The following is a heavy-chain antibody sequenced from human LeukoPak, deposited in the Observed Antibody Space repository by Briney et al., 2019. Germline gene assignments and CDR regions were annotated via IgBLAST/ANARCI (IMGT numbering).Heavy chain of an antibody. D-gene: IGHD3-3*01. CDR1: GYTFTSYG. Sequence: ASVKVSCKASGYTFTSYGISWVRQAPGQGLEWMGWISAYNGNTNYAQKLQGRVTMTTDTSTSTAYMGLRSLRSDDTAVYYWARGGERITIFGVVITHNDYWGQGTLVTVSS. CDR2: ISAYNGNT. J-gene: IGHJ4*02. CDR3: ARGGERITIFGVVITHNDY. V-gene: IGHV1-18*01.